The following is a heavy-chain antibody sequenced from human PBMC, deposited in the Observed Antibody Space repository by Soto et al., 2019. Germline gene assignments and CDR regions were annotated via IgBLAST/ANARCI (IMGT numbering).Heavy chain of an antibody. CDR2: IYYSGST. V-gene: IGHV4-31*03. D-gene: IGHD3-10*01. Sequence: QVQLQESGPGLVKPSQTLSLTCTVSGGSISSGGYYWSWIRQHPGKGLEWIGYIYYSGSTYYNPSLKXRXTXXVDTSKNQFAPKLSSVPAADTAVYYCARELRFGEDYYGMDVWGQGTTVTVSS. J-gene: IGHJ6*02. CDR1: GGSISSGGYY. CDR3: ARELRFGEDYYGMDV.